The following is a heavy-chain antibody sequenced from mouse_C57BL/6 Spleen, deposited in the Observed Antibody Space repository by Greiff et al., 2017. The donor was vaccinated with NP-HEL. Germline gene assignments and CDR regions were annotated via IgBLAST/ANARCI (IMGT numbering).Heavy chain of an antibody. D-gene: IGHD1-1*01. CDR3: ASSSDYYGKAMDY. V-gene: IGHV2-2*01. CDR2: IWSGGST. CDR1: GFSLTSYG. J-gene: IGHJ4*01. Sequence: VMLVESGPGLVQPSQSLSITCTVSGFSLTSYGVHWVRQSPGKGLEWLGVIWSGGSTDYNAAFISRLSISKDNSKSQVFFKMNSLQADDTAIYYCASSSDYYGKAMDYWGQGTSVTVSS.